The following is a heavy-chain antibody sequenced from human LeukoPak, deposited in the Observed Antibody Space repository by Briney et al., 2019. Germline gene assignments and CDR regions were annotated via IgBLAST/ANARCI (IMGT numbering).Heavy chain of an antibody. Sequence: MTGGSLRLSCAASGFTFSNAWMSWVRQAPGKGLEWVGRIKSKTDGGTTDYAAPVKGRFTISRDDSKSTLYLQMNSLKTEDTAVYYCTTIPELRFLEWLLPFDYWGQGTLVTVSS. CDR1: GFTFSNAW. D-gene: IGHD3-3*01. CDR2: IKSKTDGGTT. V-gene: IGHV3-15*01. J-gene: IGHJ4*02. CDR3: TTIPELRFLEWLLPFDY.